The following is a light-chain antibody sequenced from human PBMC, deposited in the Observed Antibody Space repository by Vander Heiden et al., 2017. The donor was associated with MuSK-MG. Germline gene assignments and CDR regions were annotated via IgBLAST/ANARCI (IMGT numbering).Light chain of an antibody. CDR3: QQYDKWPPLT. CDR2: GAS. V-gene: IGKV3-15*01. J-gene: IGKJ4*01. CDR1: QSVSSN. Sequence: EVVMTQSPATLSVSPGERATLSCRASQSVSSNLAWYQQKPGQAPRLLIYGASTRATDNPDRFSGSGYGTKFTLTISSLQSEDFAVYYCQQYDKWPPLTFGGGTKVEIK.